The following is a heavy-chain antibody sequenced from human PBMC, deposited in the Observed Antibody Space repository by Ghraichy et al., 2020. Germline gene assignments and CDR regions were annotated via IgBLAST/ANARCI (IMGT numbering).Heavy chain of an antibody. J-gene: IGHJ4*02. Sequence: GSLRLSCAASGFTVSSNYMSWVRQAPGKGLEWVSVIYSGGSTYYADSVKGRFTISRDNSKNTLYLQMNSLRAEDTAVYYCARAPDCSSTSCYRSMYYFDYWGQGTLVTVSS. CDR2: IYSGGST. V-gene: IGHV3-53*01. CDR1: GFTVSSNY. D-gene: IGHD2-2*01. CDR3: ARAPDCSSTSCYRSMYYFDY.